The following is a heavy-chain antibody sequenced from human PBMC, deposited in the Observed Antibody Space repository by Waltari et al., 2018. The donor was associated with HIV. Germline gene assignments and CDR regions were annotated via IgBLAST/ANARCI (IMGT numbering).Heavy chain of an antibody. CDR1: GYTFTSYG. J-gene: IGHJ6*02. CDR2: ISAYNGNT. D-gene: IGHD3-22*01. V-gene: IGHV1-18*01. CDR3: ARDPYYDSSGYYPPYYYGMDV. Sequence: QVQLVQSGAEVKKPGASVKVSCKASGYTFTSYGISWVRQAPGQGLEWMGWISAYNGNTNYAQKLQGRVTMTTDTSTSTAYMELRSLRSDDTAVYYCARDPYYDSSGYYPPYYYGMDVWGQGTTVTVSS.